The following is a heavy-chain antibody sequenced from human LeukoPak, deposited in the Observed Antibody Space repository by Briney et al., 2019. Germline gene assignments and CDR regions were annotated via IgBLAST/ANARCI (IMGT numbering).Heavy chain of an antibody. CDR2: INHSGST. V-gene: IGHV4-34*01. Sequence: SETLSLTCAVYGGSFSGYYWSWIRQPPGKGLEWIGEINHSGSTNYNPSLKSRVTISVDTSENQFSLKLSSVTAADTAVYYCAGYCSSTSCAKLGDYWGQGTLVTVSS. D-gene: IGHD2-2*01. CDR3: AGYCSSTSCAKLGDY. J-gene: IGHJ4*02. CDR1: GGSFSGYY.